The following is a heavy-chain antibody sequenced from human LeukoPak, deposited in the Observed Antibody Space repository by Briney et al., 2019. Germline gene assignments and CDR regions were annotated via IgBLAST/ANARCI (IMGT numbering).Heavy chain of an antibody. CDR1: GFTVSSNY. Sequence: PGGSLRLSCAASGFTVSSNYMSWVRQAPGKGLEWVSIIYSGGSTFYADSVKGRFTISRDNSKNTLYLQMNSLRAEGTAVYYCARGGSYLSAFDIWGQGTMVTVSS. D-gene: IGHD1-26*01. CDR2: IYSGGST. V-gene: IGHV3-53*01. J-gene: IGHJ3*02. CDR3: ARGGSYLSAFDI.